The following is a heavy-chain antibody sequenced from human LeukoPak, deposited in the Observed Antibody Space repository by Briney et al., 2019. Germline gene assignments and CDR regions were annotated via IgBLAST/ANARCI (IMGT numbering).Heavy chain of an antibody. CDR1: GFTFSTFSNYG. CDR2: ISDSGVKT. J-gene: IGHJ4*02. D-gene: IGHD6-19*01. Sequence: GGSLRLSCAASGFTFSTFSNYGMSWVRQAPGKGVEWVSAISDSGVKTYYADSMKGRFTISRDNSKNTLYLQMNSLRAEDTAVYYCAKHGSGRYFDYWGQGTLVTVSS. V-gene: IGHV3-23*01. CDR3: AKHGSGRYFDY.